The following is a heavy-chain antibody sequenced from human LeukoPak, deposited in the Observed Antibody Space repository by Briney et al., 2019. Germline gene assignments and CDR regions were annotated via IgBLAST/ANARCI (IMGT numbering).Heavy chain of an antibody. D-gene: IGHD4-23*01. V-gene: IGHV3-11*05. CDR1: GFTFSDYY. J-gene: IGHJ4*02. CDR2: IGGNSYYT. CDR3: ARGDGGNSAFDY. Sequence: GGSLRLSCAASGFTFSDYYMSWIRQTPEKGLEWVSYIGGNSYYTNYADSAKGRFTISRDNAKNSLHLQMNSLRAEDTAVYYCARGDGGNSAFDYWGQGNLVTVSS.